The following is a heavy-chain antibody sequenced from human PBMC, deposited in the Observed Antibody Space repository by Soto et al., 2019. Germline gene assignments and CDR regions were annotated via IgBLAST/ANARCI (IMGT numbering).Heavy chain of an antibody. J-gene: IGHJ6*03. CDR3: ARTMVRGVMTLQHYYYMHV. V-gene: IGHV3-11*01. CDR2: ISSSGSTI. Sequence: QVQLVESGGGLVKPGGSLRLSCAASGFTFSDYYMSWIRQAPGKGLEWVSYISSSGSTIYYADSVKGRFTISRDNAKNSLYLQMNSLRAEDTAVYYCARTMVRGVMTLQHYYYMHVWGKGTTVTASS. D-gene: IGHD3-10*01. CDR1: GFTFSDYY.